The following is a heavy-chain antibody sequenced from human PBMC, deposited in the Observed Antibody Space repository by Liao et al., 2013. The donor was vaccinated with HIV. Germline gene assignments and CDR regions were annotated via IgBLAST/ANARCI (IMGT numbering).Heavy chain of an antibody. J-gene: IGHJ6*03. Sequence: QLQLQESGPGLVKPSETLSLTCTVSGGSISSSSYYWGWIRQPPGKGLEWIGSIYYSGSTYYNPSLKSRVTISVDTSKNQFSLKLSSVTAADTAVYYCARAYYDFWSGYYHHYYYYMDVWGKGTTVTVSS. CDR1: GGSISSSSYY. D-gene: IGHD3-3*01. V-gene: IGHV4-39*07. CDR3: ARAYYDFWSGYYHHYYYYMDV. CDR2: IYYSGST.